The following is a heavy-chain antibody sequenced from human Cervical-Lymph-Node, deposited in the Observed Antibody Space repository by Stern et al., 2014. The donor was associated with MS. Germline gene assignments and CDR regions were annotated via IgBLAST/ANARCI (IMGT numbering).Heavy chain of an antibody. D-gene: IGHD5-24*01. J-gene: IGHJ4*02. Sequence: QVQLVQSGPGLVKPSGTLSLTCAVSGGSISSSNWWSWVRQPPGKGLEWIGEIYHSGSTNYNPSLNSRVTISVDKSKNQFSLKLSSVTAADTAVYYCARAVMATIKHFDYWGQGTLVTVSS. CDR3: ARAVMATIKHFDY. CDR2: IYHSGST. CDR1: GGSISSSNW. V-gene: IGHV4-4*02.